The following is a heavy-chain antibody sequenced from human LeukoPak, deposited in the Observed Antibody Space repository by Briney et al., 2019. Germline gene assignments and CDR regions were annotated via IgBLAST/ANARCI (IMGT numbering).Heavy chain of an antibody. V-gene: IGHV5-51*01. CDR1: GYSFTSYW. Sequence: GESLKISCKGSGYSFTSYWIGWVRQMPGKGLEWVGIIYPGDSDTRYSPSFQGQVTISADKSISTAYLQWSSLKASDTAMYYCARVQVVVVAANWFDPWGQGTLVTVSS. D-gene: IGHD2-15*01. CDR2: IYPGDSDT. J-gene: IGHJ5*02. CDR3: ARVQVVVVAANWFDP.